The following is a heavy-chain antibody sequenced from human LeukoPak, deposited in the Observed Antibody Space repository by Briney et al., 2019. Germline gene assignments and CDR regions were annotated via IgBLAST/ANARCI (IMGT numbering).Heavy chain of an antibody. CDR3: ARGGSSWPYYYYYYMDV. Sequence: GASVKVSCKASGYTFTGYYMRWVRQAPGQGLEWMGRINPNSGGTNYAQKFQGRVTVTRDTSISTAYMELSRLRSDDTAVYYCARGGSSWPYYYYYYMDVWGKGTTVTVSS. V-gene: IGHV1-2*06. CDR1: GYTFTGYY. D-gene: IGHD6-13*01. CDR2: INPNSGGT. J-gene: IGHJ6*03.